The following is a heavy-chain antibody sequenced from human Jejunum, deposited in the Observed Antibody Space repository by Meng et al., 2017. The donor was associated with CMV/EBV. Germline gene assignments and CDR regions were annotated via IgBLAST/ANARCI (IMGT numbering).Heavy chain of an antibody. CDR2: IYWDDDK. J-gene: IGHJ5*02. D-gene: IGHD2-2*01. CDR3: ALFTRSWFDP. V-gene: IGHV2-5*02. Sequence: QLTLKESGPKLVKPTQTITLPCTFSGFSLSTSEVGVGWIRQPPGKALEWLAVIYWDDDKRYSPSLKSRLTITKDTSKNQVVLTLTNMDPVDTAIYYCALFTRSWFDPWGQGTLVTVSS. CDR1: GFSLSTSEVG.